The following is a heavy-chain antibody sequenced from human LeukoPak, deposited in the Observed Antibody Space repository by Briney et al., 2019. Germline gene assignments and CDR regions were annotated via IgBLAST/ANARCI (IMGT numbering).Heavy chain of an antibody. Sequence: GGSLRLSCAASGFTFISYSMKWVRQAPGKGLECVSSISSSSGYIYYADSVKGRFTISRDNAKKSLYVQMNSLRAEDRAVYYCAREENYKIDYWGQGNLVTVSS. V-gene: IGHV3-21*01. CDR1: GFTFISYS. D-gene: IGHD1-7*01. CDR2: ISSSSGYI. J-gene: IGHJ4*02. CDR3: AREENYKIDY.